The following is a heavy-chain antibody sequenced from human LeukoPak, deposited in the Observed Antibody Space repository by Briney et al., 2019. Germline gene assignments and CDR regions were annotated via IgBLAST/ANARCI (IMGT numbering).Heavy chain of an antibody. D-gene: IGHD6-6*01. Sequence: GGSLRLSCAASGFTFSNYWMTWVRQAPGKGLEWVANIKQDGSEKYYVDSVKGRFTISRDNATNSLYLQMNSLRAEDMAVYYCARDTSEYSSLDVWGQGTTVTVSS. V-gene: IGHV3-7*01. CDR3: ARDTSEYSSLDV. CDR2: IKQDGSEK. CDR1: GFTFSNYW. J-gene: IGHJ6*02.